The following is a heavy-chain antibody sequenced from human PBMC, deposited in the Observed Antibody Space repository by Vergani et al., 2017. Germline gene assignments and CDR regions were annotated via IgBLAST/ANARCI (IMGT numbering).Heavy chain of an antibody. D-gene: IGHD6-19*01. CDR2: ISGSGGST. V-gene: IGHV3-23*01. CDR1: GFTFSSYA. CDR3: AKTGQAGVNYYYYGMDV. J-gene: IGHJ6*02. Sequence: EVQLLESGGGLVQPGGSLRLSCAASGFTFSSYAMSWVRQAPGKGLEWVSAISGSGGSTYYADSVKGRFTISRDNSKNTLYLQMNSLRAEDTAVYYCAKTGQAGVNYYYYGMDVWGQGTTVTVSS.